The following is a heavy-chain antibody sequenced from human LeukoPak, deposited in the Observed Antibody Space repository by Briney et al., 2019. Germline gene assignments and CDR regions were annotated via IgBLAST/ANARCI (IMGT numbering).Heavy chain of an antibody. D-gene: IGHD2-2*02. CDR1: GGSFSGYY. CDR2: INHGGRT. J-gene: IGHJ5*02. Sequence: SETLSLTCVVSGGSFSGYYWSWIRQPPGKGLEWIGEINHGGRTNYSPSLKSRVTISVDTSKNQFSLNLSSVTAADTAVYYCARGLEIGYCSGASCYIWFDPWGQGTLVTVSS. CDR3: ARGLEIGYCSGASCYIWFDP. V-gene: IGHV4-34*01.